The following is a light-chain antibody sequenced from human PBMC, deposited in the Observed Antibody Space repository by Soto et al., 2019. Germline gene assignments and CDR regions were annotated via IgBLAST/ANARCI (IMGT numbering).Light chain of an antibody. CDR1: QGISSY. V-gene: IGKV1-8*01. Sequence: AMLMTQSPSAFGASTGCRVTITCLASQGISSYLAWYQQKPVKAPKLLLYGASSLQSGVPSRFSGSGSGTDLTLTISSLQPEDFATYYCLQDYTYPYTFGQGTRLEIK. CDR2: GAS. CDR3: LQDYTYPYT. J-gene: IGKJ5*01.